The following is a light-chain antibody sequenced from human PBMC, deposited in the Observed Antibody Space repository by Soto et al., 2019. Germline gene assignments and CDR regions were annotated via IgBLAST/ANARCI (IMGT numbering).Light chain of an antibody. CDR1: QPIDSY. V-gene: IGKV1-39*01. J-gene: IGKJ5*01. CDR3: QQTRSGIT. Sequence: DIQLTQSPPSLSATLVDRDTITCRASQPIDSYLNWFQQKPGMAPNILIYAASKLQSGVPSRFRGSGSGTDFTLTIDTLQPDDFASYYCQQTRSGITFGQGTRLEIK. CDR2: AAS.